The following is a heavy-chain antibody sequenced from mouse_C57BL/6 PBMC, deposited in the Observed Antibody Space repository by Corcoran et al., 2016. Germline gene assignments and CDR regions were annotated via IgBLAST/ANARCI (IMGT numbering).Heavy chain of an antibody. V-gene: IGHV1-19*01. J-gene: IGHJ3*01. CDR3: ADYYGSSGFAY. Sequence: EVQLQQSGPVLVKPGASVKMSCKASGYTFTDYYMNWVKQSHGKSLEWIGVINPYNGGTSYNQKFKGKATLTVDKSSSTAYMELNSLTSEDSAVYYWADYYGSSGFAYWGQGTLVTVAA. D-gene: IGHD1-1*01. CDR1: GYTFTDYY. CDR2: INPYNGGT.